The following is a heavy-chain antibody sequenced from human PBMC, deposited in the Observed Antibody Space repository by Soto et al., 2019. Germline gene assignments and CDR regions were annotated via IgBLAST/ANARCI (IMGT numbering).Heavy chain of an antibody. J-gene: IGHJ5*02. CDR2: IRNTIDDT. V-gene: IGHV3-23*01. CDR3: VKKFDDRRTTFWFDT. CDR1: GFTFSNYG. D-gene: IGHD4-17*01. Sequence: EVQLLESGGDLVQPGGSLRLSCAASGFTFSNYGMTWVRQAPGKGLEWVSSIRNTIDDTYYADSVEGRFTISRDNSKNTLYLRMNDLRAEDTAMYYCVKKFDDRRTTFWFDTWGQGTLVTVSS.